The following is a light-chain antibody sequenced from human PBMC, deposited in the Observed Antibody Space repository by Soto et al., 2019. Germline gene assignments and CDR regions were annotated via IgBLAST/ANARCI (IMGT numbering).Light chain of an antibody. CDR2: KVS. CDR3: LQYTHWPFT. J-gene: IGKJ3*01. Sequence: DVVMTQSPLSLPVTLGQPPSISCRSSQSPLYRVGVTYLNWFHQRPGQSPGRLIYKVSNRDSGVPDRFSGSGSGTYFTLKISRVEAEDVGVYFCLQYTHWPFTFGPGTRVDIK. CDR1: QSPLYRVGVTY. V-gene: IGKV2-30*01.